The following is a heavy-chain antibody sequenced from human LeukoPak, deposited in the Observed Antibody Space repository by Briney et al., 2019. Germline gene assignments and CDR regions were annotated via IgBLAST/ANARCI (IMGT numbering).Heavy chain of an antibody. CDR1: GFTFDDYG. CDR2: INWNGGST. J-gene: IGHJ4*02. V-gene: IGHV3-20*04. Sequence: GGSLRLSCAASGFTFDDYGMSWVRQAPGKGLEWDSGINWNGGSTGYADSVKGRFTISRDNAKNSLYLQMNSLRAEDTALYYCARDLEAAAGIPVGHGYWGQGTLVTVSS. D-gene: IGHD6-13*01. CDR3: ARDLEAAAGIPVGHGY.